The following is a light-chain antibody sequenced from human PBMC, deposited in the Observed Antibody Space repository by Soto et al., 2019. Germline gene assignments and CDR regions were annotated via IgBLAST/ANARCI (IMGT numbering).Light chain of an antibody. V-gene: IGLV2-18*02. CDR2: EVN. CDR3: NSYTPSSTYV. J-gene: IGLJ1*01. CDR1: SSDVGNYNR. Sequence: QSALTQPPSVSGSPGQSVTISCTGTSSDVGNYNRVSWYQQPPGTAPKLMIYEVNNRPSGVPDRFSGSKSGNTASLTISGLQVEDGADYYCNSYTPSSTYVFGIGTRATVL.